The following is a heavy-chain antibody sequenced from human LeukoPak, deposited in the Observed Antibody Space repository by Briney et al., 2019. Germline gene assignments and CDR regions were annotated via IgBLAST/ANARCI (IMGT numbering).Heavy chain of an antibody. CDR3: TRGYVTRGGSFDP. D-gene: IGHD2-2*01. J-gene: IGHJ5*02. CDR1: EFTFSNYA. Sequence: GGSLRLSCEASEFTFSNYAMNWVRQAPGKGLEWVSGISGSGGSTYYADSVKGRFTISRDNSKNTLYLQTSSLRADDTAVYYCTRGYVTRGGSFDPWGQGTLVTVSS. V-gene: IGHV3-23*01. CDR2: ISGSGGST.